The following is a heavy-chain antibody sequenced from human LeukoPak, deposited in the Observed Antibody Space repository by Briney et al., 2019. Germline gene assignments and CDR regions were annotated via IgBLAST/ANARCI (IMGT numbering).Heavy chain of an antibody. CDR1: GFTFSDYY. CDR2: ISTSGDTI. Sequence: PGGSLRLSCAASGFTFSDYYMSWIRQAPGKGLEWVSYISTSGDTIYYAGSVKGRFTISRDNAKNSLYLQMSSLRADDTAVYYCARQRAPRAFDIWGQGTMVTASS. J-gene: IGHJ3*02. V-gene: IGHV3-11*04. CDR3: ARQRAPRAFDI.